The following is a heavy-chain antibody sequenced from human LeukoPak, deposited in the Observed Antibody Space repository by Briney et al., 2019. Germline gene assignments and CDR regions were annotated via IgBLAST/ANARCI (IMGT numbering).Heavy chain of an antibody. CDR3: ARSLEVDP. CDR2: ISSTSTSI. Sequence: GGPLRLSCAASGFTFSSSTMNWVRQAPGKGLEWVSSISSTSTSINYADSVRGRFTISRDNAKNSLYLQMSSLRAEGTAVYYCARSLEVDPWGQGTLVTVSS. CDR1: GFTFSSST. V-gene: IGHV3-21*01. J-gene: IGHJ5*02.